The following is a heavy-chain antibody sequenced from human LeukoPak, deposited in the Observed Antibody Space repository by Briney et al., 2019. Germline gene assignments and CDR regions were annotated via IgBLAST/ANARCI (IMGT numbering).Heavy chain of an antibody. J-gene: IGHJ4*02. CDR2: IDGNAGST. D-gene: IGHD3-10*01. V-gene: IGHV3-23*01. Sequence: GGSLRLSCAASGFTFSHFAISWVRQAPGKGMEWVSSIDGNAGSTYYADSVKGRFTISRDNSESKLYLQMNSLRPEDTAMYFCAKDWGSYYYGPGSYLFDYWGQGILVTVSS. CDR1: GFTFSHFA. CDR3: AKDWGSYYYGPGSYLFDY.